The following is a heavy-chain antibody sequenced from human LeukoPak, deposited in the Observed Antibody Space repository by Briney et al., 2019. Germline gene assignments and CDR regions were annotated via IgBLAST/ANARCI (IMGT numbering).Heavy chain of an antibody. CDR3: ARDRGADIVLMVYAPGWFDP. CDR1: SKYW. Sequence: SKYWMSWVRQAPGKGLEWIGTISYSGNTDYNPSLRSRVAVSVDTSNNQFSLRLSSVTAADTAVYHCARDRGADIVLMVYAPGWFDPWGQGTLVTVSS. CDR2: ISYSGNT. V-gene: IGHV4-39*02. D-gene: IGHD2-8*01. J-gene: IGHJ5*02.